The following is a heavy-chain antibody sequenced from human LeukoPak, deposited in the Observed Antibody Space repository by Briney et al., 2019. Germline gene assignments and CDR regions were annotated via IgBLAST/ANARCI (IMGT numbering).Heavy chain of an antibody. Sequence: SETLSLTCTVSGGSISSYYWSWIRQPPGKGLEWIGYIYYSGSTNYNPSLKSRVTISVDTSKTQFSLKLSSVTAADTAVYYCARQGDSSGYSFDYWGQGTLVTVSS. J-gene: IGHJ4*02. D-gene: IGHD3-22*01. CDR3: ARQGDSSGYSFDY. CDR2: IYYSGST. CDR1: GGSISSYY. V-gene: IGHV4-59*08.